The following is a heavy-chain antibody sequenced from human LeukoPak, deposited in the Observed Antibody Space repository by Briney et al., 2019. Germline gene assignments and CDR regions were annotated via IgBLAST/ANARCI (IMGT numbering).Heavy chain of an antibody. Sequence: PSETLSLTCAVSGYSISSGYYWGWIRQPPGKGLEWIGSIYHSGSTYYNPSLKSRVTISVDTSKNQFSLKLSSVTAADTAVYYCARVPLGAVVGGGDYWGQGTLVTVSS. V-gene: IGHV4-38-2*01. CDR2: IYHSGST. J-gene: IGHJ4*02. CDR3: ARVPLGAVVGGGDY. D-gene: IGHD2-15*01. CDR1: GYSISSGYY.